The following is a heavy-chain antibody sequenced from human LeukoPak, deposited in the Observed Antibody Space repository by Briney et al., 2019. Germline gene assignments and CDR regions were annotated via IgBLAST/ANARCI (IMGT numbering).Heavy chain of an antibody. Sequence: GASLQISCQGSGSIFTSYWIGWGRQLPGKGLEWMGIIYPGDSDTRYSPSFHGQVTISADKSLSTAYLQWSSLKASDTAMYYCARLKGSPDAFDIWGQGTMVTVSS. CDR2: IYPGDSDT. CDR3: ARLKGSPDAFDI. J-gene: IGHJ3*02. CDR1: GSIFTSYW. V-gene: IGHV5-51*01.